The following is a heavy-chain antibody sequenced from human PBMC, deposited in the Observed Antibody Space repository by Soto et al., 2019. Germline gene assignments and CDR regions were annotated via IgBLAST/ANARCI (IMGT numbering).Heavy chain of an antibody. D-gene: IGHD3-10*01. CDR2: IYYGGTT. CDR1: GGTHANYP. Sequence: ETTLLPSAGLGGTHANYPWRWIRHPPGKGLEWIGYIYYGGTTNYNPSLMSRVTISVDTSKNHFSLKLTSVTAADTAVYYCARVYGSGSLTNWFDPCGRGTLVTVSA. CDR3: ARVYGSGSLTNWFDP. V-gene: IGHV4-59*01. J-gene: IGHJ5*02.